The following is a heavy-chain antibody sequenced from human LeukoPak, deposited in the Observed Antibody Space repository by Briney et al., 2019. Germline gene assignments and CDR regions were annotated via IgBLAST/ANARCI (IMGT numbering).Heavy chain of an antibody. CDR1: GYSISSGYY. CDR3: ARVVVGATAGLDY. J-gene: IGHJ4*02. V-gene: IGHV4-38-2*02. D-gene: IGHD1-26*01. CDR2: IYHSGST. Sequence: SETLSPTCTVSGYSISSGYYWGWIRQPPGKGLEWIGSIYHSGSTYYNPSLKSRVTISVDTSKNQFSLKLSSVTAADTAVYYCARVVVGATAGLDYWGQGTLVTVSS.